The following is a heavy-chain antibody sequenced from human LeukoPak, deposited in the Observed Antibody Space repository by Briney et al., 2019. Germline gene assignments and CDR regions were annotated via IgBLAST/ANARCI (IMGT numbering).Heavy chain of an antibody. CDR1: GFTFSTYW. D-gene: IGHD5/OR15-5a*01. V-gene: IGHV3-7*01. J-gene: IGHJ4*02. CDR3: ARDPESSAFDL. Sequence: PGGSLRLSCAASGFTFSTYWMSWVRQTPEKGLECVANIKQNGSVKNYMDSLKGRSTISTNNAGESLYLKINSLRADDTAVYYCARDPESSAFDLWGQGALVTVSS. CDR2: IKQNGSVK.